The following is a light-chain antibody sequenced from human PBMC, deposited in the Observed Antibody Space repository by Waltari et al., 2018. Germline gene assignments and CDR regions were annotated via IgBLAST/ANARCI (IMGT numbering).Light chain of an antibody. CDR1: KLGDTY. Sequence: SYELTQPPSVSVSPGQTATITCSGAKLGDTYASWYQQKPGQSPVLVVYQDTKRPSGIPGRFSGSSSGNTSTLTISGTQAMEEADYYCQACDSNTGVFGGGTKLTVL. CDR3: QACDSNTGV. J-gene: IGLJ3*02. CDR2: QDT. V-gene: IGLV3-1*01.